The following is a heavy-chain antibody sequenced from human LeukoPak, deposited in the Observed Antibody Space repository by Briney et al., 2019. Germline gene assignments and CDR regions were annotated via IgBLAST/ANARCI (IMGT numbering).Heavy chain of an antibody. CDR2: LYYSGSS. V-gene: IGHV4-39*01. Sequence: PSETLSLTCTVSGDSISSSNSYRGWIRQPPGKGLEWIGSLYYSGSSYYNPSLKSRVTISADTSKNQFSLKLSSVTAADTAVYYCARLSYGSGFLDYWGQGTLVTVSS. CDR3: ARLSYGSGFLDY. D-gene: IGHD3-10*01. J-gene: IGHJ4*02. CDR1: GDSISSSNSY.